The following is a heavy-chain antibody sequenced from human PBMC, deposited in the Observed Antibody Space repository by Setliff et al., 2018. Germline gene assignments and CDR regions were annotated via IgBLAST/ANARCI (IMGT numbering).Heavy chain of an antibody. Sequence: GGSLRLSCTASGFTFGDYAMSWVRQAPGKGLEWVSGISWNSGSIGYVDAVRGRFTVSRDNARNLLYLLMNSLRVDDTAVYYCSSYLVSWGQGALVTVSS. V-gene: IGHV3-20*04. CDR1: GFTFGDYA. CDR3: SSYLVS. CDR2: ISWNSGSI. D-gene: IGHD2-21*01. J-gene: IGHJ4*02.